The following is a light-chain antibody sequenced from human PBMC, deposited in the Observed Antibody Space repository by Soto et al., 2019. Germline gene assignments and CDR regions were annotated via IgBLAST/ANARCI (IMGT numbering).Light chain of an antibody. CDR2: SNY. V-gene: IGLV1-44*01. CDR1: SSNIGVNT. Sequence: QSVLTQPPSASGTPGQRVTISCSGSSSNIGVNTVNWYQQLPGTAPKLLIYSNYQRPSGVPDRFSGSQSGTSASLAINWLQSGDEADYYCAAWDDSLNGWVFGGGTKLTVL. CDR3: AAWDDSLNGWV. J-gene: IGLJ3*02.